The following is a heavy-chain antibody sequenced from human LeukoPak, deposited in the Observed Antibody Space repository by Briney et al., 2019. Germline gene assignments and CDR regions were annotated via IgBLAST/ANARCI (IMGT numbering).Heavy chain of an antibody. V-gene: IGHV1-18*04. CDR2: ISAYNGNT. CDR1: GYTFTSYG. CDR3: ARDGGFDPDYYFDY. J-gene: IGHJ4*02. Sequence: GASVKVSCKAPGYTFTSYGISWVRQAPGQGLEWMGWISAYNGNTNYAQKLQGRVTMTTDTSTSTAYMELRSLRSDDTAVYYCARDGGFDPDYYFDYWGQGTLVTVSS. D-gene: IGHD3-16*01.